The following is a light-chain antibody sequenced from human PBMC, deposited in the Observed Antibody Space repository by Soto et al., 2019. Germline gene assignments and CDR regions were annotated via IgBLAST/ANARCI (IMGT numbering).Light chain of an antibody. CDR3: QQYNNWPLT. V-gene: IGKV3-15*01. Sequence: EIVLTQSPGILSLSPGERATLSCRASQSVSNDFLAWYQQKPGQAPRLLIYGASTRATGIPARFSGSGSGTEFILTISSLQSEDFAVYYCQQYNNWPLTFGGGTKVDI. CDR1: QSVSNDF. CDR2: GAS. J-gene: IGKJ4*01.